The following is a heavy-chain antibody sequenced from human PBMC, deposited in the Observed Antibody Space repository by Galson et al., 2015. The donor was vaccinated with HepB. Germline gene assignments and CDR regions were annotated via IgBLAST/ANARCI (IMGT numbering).Heavy chain of an antibody. D-gene: IGHD1-1*01. CDR1: GFTCGSYA. CDR2: ISCEGGGK. V-gene: IGHV3-30*04. Sequence: SLRLSCAASGFTCGSYAMHWVRRAPGKGLEWVAGISCEGGGKDYADSVKGRFTISRDNSKKTLYLQMNSLRAEDTAVYYCAREGGTSGLGVGMDVWGPGTTVTAPS. CDR3: AREGGTSGLGVGMDV. J-gene: IGHJ6*02.